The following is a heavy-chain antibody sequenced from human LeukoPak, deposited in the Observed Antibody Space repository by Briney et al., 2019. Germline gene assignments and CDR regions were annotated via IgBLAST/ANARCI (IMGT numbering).Heavy chain of an antibody. CDR3: ARGITIFGVVIIGWFDP. CDR2: IYTSGST. D-gene: IGHD3-3*01. CDR1: GGSISSGSYY. J-gene: IGHJ5*02. Sequence: SQTLSLTCTASGGSISSGSYYWSWIRQPAGKGLEWIGRIYTSGSTNYNPSLKSRVTISVDTSKNQFSLKLSSVTAADTAVYYCARGITIFGVVIIGWFDPWGQGTLVTVSS. V-gene: IGHV4-61*02.